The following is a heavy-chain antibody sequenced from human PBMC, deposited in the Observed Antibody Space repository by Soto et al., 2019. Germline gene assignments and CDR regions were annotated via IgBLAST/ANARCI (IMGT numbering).Heavy chain of an antibody. J-gene: IGHJ4*02. V-gene: IGHV4-59*01. CDR3: ARSPLDWFGELFIFDY. Sequence: QVQLQESAPGLVKPSETLSLTCTVSGGSISSYYWSWIRQPPGKGLEWIGYIYYSGSTNYNPSLKSRVTISVDTSKNQCSLKLSSVTAADTAVYYCARSPLDWFGELFIFDYWGQGTLVTVSS. CDR2: IYYSGST. CDR1: GGSISSYY. D-gene: IGHD3-10*01.